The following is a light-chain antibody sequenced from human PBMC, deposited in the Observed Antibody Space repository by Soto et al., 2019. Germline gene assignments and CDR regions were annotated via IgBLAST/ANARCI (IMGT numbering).Light chain of an antibody. V-gene: IGLV1-40*01. CDR1: SSNIGAGYD. CDR2: GNS. Sequence: QSVLTQPPSVSGAPGQRVTISCTGSSSNIGAGYDVRWYQQLPGTAPKLLLYGNSNRPSGVPDRFSGSKSGTSASLAITGLQAEDEADYYCQSYDSSLSGSDVFGTGTKLTVL. J-gene: IGLJ1*01. CDR3: QSYDSSLSGSDV.